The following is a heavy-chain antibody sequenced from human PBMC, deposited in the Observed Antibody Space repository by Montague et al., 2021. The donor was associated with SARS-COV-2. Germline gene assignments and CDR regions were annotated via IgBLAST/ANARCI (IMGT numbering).Heavy chain of an antibody. V-gene: IGHV6-1*01. CDR1: GDSDSSNGAT. Sequence: CAISGDSDSSNGATWNWVRQAPSRGLEWLGRTYYRSKWYNDYAVSVRGRVTINPDTSKNQFSLQLNSVTPEDTAIYYCTSGREGNYNVMDVWGQGTTVTVSS. CDR3: TSGREGNYNVMDV. D-gene: IGHD1-1*01. CDR2: TYYRSKWYN. J-gene: IGHJ6*02.